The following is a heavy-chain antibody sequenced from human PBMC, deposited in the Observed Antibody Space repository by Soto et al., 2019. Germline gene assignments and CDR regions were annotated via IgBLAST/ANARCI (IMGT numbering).Heavy chain of an antibody. Sequence: PGGSLRLSCAASEFTFSSYAMSWVRQAPGKGLVWVSRINSDGSSTSYADSVKGRFTISRDNAKNTLYLQMNSLRAEDTAVYYCARAQITVLRHDAFDIWGQGTLVTVS. J-gene: IGHJ3*02. CDR2: INSDGSST. CDR1: EFTFSSYA. D-gene: IGHD3-3*01. V-gene: IGHV3-74*01. CDR3: ARAQITVLRHDAFDI.